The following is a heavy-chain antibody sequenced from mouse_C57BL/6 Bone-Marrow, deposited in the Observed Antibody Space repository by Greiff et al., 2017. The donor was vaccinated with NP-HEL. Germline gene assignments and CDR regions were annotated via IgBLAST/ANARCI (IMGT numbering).Heavy chain of an antibody. V-gene: IGHV1-59*01. J-gene: IGHJ1*03. Sequence: VQLQQPGAELVRPGTSVKLSCKASGYTFTSYWMHWVKQRPRQGLEWIGVIDPSDSYTNYNQKFKGKATLTVDTSSSTAYMQLSSLTSEDSAVYYCARVRYFDVWGTGTTVTVSS. CDR2: IDPSDSYT. CDR1: GYTFTSYW. CDR3: ARVRYFDV.